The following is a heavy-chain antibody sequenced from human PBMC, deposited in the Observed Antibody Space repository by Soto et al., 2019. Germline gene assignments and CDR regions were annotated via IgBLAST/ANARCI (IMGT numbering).Heavy chain of an antibody. D-gene: IGHD2-21*02. Sequence: GESLKISCKGSGYSFTSYWIGWVRQMPGKGLEWMGIIYPGDSDTRYSPSFQGRVTISADKSISTAYLQWSSLKASDTAMYYCARPTGSYCGGDCYSGAFDIWGQGTMVTVSS. CDR1: GYSFTSYW. V-gene: IGHV5-51*01. CDR2: IYPGDSDT. CDR3: ARPTGSYCGGDCYSGAFDI. J-gene: IGHJ3*02.